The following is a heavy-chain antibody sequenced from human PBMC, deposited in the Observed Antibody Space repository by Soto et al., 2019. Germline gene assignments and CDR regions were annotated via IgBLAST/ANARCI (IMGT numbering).Heavy chain of an antibody. CDR3: ARVRKYAVYCSGGSCWFDP. V-gene: IGHV4-34*01. J-gene: IGHJ5*02. CDR2: INHSGST. Sequence: SETLSLTCAVYGGSFSGYYWSWIRQPPGKGLEWIGEINHSGSTNYNPSLKGRVTISVDTSKNQFSLKLSSVTAADTAVYYCARVRKYAVYCSGGSCWFDPWGQGTLVTVSS. CDR1: GGSFSGYY. D-gene: IGHD2-15*01.